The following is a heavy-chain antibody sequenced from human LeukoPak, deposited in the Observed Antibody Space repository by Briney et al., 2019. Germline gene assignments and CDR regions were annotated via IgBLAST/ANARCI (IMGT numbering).Heavy chain of an antibody. D-gene: IGHD3-10*01. J-gene: IGHJ4*02. CDR1: GYSFTSYW. CDR2: IYPGDSDT. CDR3: ARGGSTMVTPYYFDY. Sequence: GESLKISCKGSGYSFTSYWIGRVRQMPGKGLEWMGIIYPGDSDTRYSPSFQGQVTISADKSISTAYLQWSSLKASDTAMYYCARGGSTMVTPYYFDYWGQGTLVTVSS. V-gene: IGHV5-51*01.